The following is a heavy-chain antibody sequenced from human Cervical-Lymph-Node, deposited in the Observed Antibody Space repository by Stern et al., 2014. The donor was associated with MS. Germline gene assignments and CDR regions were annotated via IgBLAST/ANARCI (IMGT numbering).Heavy chain of an antibody. CDR2: IYPHDSDT. CDR3: ARHYSYGFYYGMDV. Sequence: EVQLVESGAEVKKPEESLRISCQGSGYSFTSYWIGWVRQMPGKGLEWMGVIYPHDSDTRYSPSFQGQVTMSVDKSTRPAYLHWDRLKASDTAIYYCARHYSYGFYYGMDVWGQGTRVTVSS. D-gene: IGHD2-21*01. CDR1: GYSFTSYW. V-gene: IGHV5-51*01. J-gene: IGHJ6*02.